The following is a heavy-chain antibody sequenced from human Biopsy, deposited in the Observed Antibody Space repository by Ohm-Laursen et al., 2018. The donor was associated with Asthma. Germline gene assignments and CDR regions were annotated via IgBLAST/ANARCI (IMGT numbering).Heavy chain of an antibody. J-gene: IGHJ6*02. V-gene: IGHV4-34*01. CDR2: STQGGGT. D-gene: IGHD3-3*01. CDR3: AKGPEWNGLDV. CDR1: GGSLRGYV. Sequence: SQTLSLTCAVYGGSLRGYVWTWIRQPPGKGLEWIGESTQGGGTTFNPSLKSRVTISIDSSKSQLSLKVRSVTAADTAVYYCAKGPEWNGLDVWGQGTTVAVSS.